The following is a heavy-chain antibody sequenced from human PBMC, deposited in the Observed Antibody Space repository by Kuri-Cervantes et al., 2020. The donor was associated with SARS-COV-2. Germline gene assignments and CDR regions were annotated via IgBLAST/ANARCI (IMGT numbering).Heavy chain of an antibody. J-gene: IGHJ6*02. D-gene: IGHD2-15*01. CDR2: ISYDGSNK. CDR3: AKGDRAATPGYYYYGMDV. CDR1: GFTFSSYG. Sequence: GESLKISCAASGFTFSSYGMHWVRQAPGKGLEWVAVISYDGSNKYYADSVKGRFTISRDNSKNTPYLQMNSLRAEDTAVYYCAKGDRAATPGYYYYGMDVWGQGTTVTVSS. V-gene: IGHV3-30*18.